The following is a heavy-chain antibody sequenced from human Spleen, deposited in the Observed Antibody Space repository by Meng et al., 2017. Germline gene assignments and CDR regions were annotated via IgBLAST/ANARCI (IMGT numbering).Heavy chain of an antibody. V-gene: IGHV5-51*01. J-gene: IGHJ4*01. CDR1: GYSFTSYW. Sequence: GESLKISCQGSGYSFTSYWIGWVRQIPGKGLEWMGIIYPVDSDTRYSPSLQGQVTISVDKSIGTAYLQWSSLKASDTAMYYCARRRRIVRAAGGADYFDYWGQGTQVTVSS. CDR2: IYPVDSDT. D-gene: IGHD6-13*01. CDR3: ARRRRIVRAAGGADYFDY.